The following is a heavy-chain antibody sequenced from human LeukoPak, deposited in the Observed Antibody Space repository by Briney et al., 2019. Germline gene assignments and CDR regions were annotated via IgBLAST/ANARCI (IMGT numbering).Heavy chain of an antibody. CDR3: ARDSSIAARGQGYFDY. D-gene: IGHD6-6*01. CDR2: TSSSDNAM. V-gene: IGHV3-11*04. J-gene: IGHJ4*02. Sequence: GGSLRLSCAASGITFSDDYMGWIRQAPGKGLEWVSYTSSSDNAMYYADSVKGRFTVSRDGAKNSLYLQMNSLRAEDTAVYYCARDSSIAARGQGYFDYWGQGTLVTVSS. CDR1: GITFSDDY.